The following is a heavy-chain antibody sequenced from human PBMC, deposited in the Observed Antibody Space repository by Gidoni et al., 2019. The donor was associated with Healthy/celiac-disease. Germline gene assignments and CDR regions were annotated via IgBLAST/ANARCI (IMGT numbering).Heavy chain of an antibody. CDR2: IFSNDEK. CDR1: GFSLSNARMG. D-gene: IGHD3-9*01. Sequence: QVTLKESGPVLVKPTETLTLTGTVSGFSLSNARMGVSWIRQPPGKALEWLAHIFSNDEKSYSTSLKSRLTISKDTSKSQVVLTMTNMDPVDTATYYCARMPPNFANYYGMDVWGQGTTVTVSS. J-gene: IGHJ6*02. V-gene: IGHV2-26*01. CDR3: ARMPPNFANYYGMDV.